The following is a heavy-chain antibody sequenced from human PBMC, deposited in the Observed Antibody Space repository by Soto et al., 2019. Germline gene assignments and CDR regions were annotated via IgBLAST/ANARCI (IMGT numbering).Heavy chain of an antibody. J-gene: IGHJ6*02. V-gene: IGHV1-69*06. D-gene: IGHD6-19*01. CDR3: ASSGYSSGWPYYYYYGMDV. Sequence: GPPVKVSCKASGGTFSRYAISWVRQAPGQGLEWMGGIIPIFGTANYAQKFQGRVTITADKSTSTAYMELSSLRSEDTAVYYCASSGYSSGWPYYYYYGMDVWGQGTTVTVSS. CDR2: IIPIFGTA. CDR1: GGTFSRYA.